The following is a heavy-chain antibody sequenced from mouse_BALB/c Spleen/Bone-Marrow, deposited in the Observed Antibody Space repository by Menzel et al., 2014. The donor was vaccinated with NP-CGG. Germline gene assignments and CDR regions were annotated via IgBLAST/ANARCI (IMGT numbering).Heavy chain of an antibody. CDR2: IRNKANGYTT. D-gene: IGHD2-14*01. CDR3: ARDRRYDLAWFAY. V-gene: IGHV7-3*02. Sequence: EVHLQESGGGLVQPGGSLRLSCATSGFTFTDYYMSWVRQPPGKALEWLGFIRNKANGYTTEYSASVKGRFTISRDNSQSILYLQMNTLRAEDSATYYCARDRRYDLAWFAYWGQGTLVTVSA. J-gene: IGHJ3*01. CDR1: GFTFTDYY.